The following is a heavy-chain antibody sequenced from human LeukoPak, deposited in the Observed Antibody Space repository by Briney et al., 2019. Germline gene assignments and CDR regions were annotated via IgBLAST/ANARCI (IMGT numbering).Heavy chain of an antibody. J-gene: IGHJ6*03. CDR3: ARVKLKYTGSHYYYYMDV. V-gene: IGHV3-53*05. Sequence: GGSLRLSCAASGFTVSSNYMSWVRQAPGKGLEWVSTIYSGGSTYYVDSVKGRFTISRDNSKNTLYLQMSSLRPDDAAVYYCARVKLKYTGSHYYYYMDVWGKGTTVTVS. D-gene: IGHD1-26*01. CDR2: IYSGGST. CDR1: GFTVSSNY.